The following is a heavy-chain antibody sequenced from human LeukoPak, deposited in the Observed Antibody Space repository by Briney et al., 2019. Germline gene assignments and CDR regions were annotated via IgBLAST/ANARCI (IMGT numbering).Heavy chain of an antibody. CDR1: GFTVSSNY. J-gene: IGHJ4*02. CDR3: ARVHNYCSGGACYFDY. CDR2: IYSGGST. V-gene: IGHV3-53*01. D-gene: IGHD2-15*01. Sequence: GGSLRLSCAASGFTVSSNYMSWVRQAPGKGLEWVSVIYSGGSTYYAGSVKGRFTISRDNSKNTLYLQMNSLRAEDTAVYYCARVHNYCSGGACYFDYWGQGTQVTVSS.